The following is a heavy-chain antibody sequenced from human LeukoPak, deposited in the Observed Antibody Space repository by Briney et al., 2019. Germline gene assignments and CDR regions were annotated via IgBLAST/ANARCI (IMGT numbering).Heavy chain of an antibody. V-gene: IGHV3-23*01. Sequence: GGSLRLSCVASGFTFSTYGMSWVRQAPGKGLEWVSAISGSGGSTYYADSVKGRFTISRDNSKNTLYLQMNSLRIEDTAVYYCALRGYSSSWTALDYWGQGTLVTVSS. CDR2: ISGSGGST. J-gene: IGHJ4*02. CDR3: ALRGYSSSWTALDY. D-gene: IGHD6-13*01. CDR1: GFTFSTYG.